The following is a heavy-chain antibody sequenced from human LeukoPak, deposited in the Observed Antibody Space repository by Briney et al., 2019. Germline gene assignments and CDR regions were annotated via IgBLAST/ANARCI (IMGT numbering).Heavy chain of an antibody. CDR1: GFKFDEYA. Sequence: PGGSLRLSCAASGFKFDEYAMHWVRQAPGKGLEWVSGISWDSASIGYGDSVKGRFTISRDNAKNALFLQMNSLRPEDTAVYYCARRERDFDFHIWGQGTMVTVSS. D-gene: IGHD3-9*01. CDR3: ARRERDFDFHI. V-gene: IGHV3-9*01. CDR2: ISWDSASI. J-gene: IGHJ3*02.